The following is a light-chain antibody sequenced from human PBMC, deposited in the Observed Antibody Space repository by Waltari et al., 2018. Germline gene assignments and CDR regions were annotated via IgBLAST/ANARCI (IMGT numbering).Light chain of an antibody. CDR3: QQRSTWPLT. V-gene: IGKV3-11*01. J-gene: IGKJ4*01. CDR1: QNVNNY. CDR2: DVS. Sequence: DIVLTQSPATLSLSPGDRATLSCRASQNVNNYLAWFQQKPGQAPRLLIYDVSTRATGIPSRFTGSGSRTDFTLSIGSVEPEDVAVYYCQQRSTWPLTFGGGTQVEIK.